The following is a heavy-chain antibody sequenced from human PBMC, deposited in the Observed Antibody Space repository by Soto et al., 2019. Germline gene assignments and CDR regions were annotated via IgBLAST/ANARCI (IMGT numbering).Heavy chain of an antibody. CDR3: ARVIGSSSRWFDY. CDR1: GGSVSSGSYY. J-gene: IGHJ4*02. CDR2: IYYSGST. V-gene: IGHV4-61*01. D-gene: IGHD6-6*01. Sequence: QVQLQESGPGLVKPSETLSLTCTVSGGSVSSGSYYWSWIRQPPGKGLEWIGYIYYSGSTNYNPSLKSRVTISVDTSKNQFSLKLSSVTAADTAVYYCARVIGSSSRWFDYWGRGTLVTVSS.